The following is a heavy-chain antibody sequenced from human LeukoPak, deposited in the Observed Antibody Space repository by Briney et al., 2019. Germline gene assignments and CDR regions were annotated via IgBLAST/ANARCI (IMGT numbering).Heavy chain of an antibody. Sequence: SETLSLTCTVSGGSISSGDYYWSWIRQPPGKGLEWIGYIYYSGSTYYNPSLKSRVTISVDTSKNQFSLKLSSVTAADTAVYYCARESSTYYYDSSGYYFLDYWGQGTLVTVSS. J-gene: IGHJ4*02. V-gene: IGHV4-30-4*08. CDR3: ARESSTYYYDSSGYYFLDY. D-gene: IGHD3-22*01. CDR2: IYYSGST. CDR1: GGSISSGDYY.